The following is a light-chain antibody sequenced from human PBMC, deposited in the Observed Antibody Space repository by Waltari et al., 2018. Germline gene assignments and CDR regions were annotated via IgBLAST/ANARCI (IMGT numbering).Light chain of an antibody. J-gene: IGKJ1*01. CDR3: QHYMRLPVT. V-gene: IGKV3-20*01. CDR2: GAS. CDR1: QSVSRA. Sequence: SCRASQSVSRALAWYQQKPGKAPRLLIYGASTRATGIPDRFSGSGSGTDFSLTISRLEPEDFAVYYCQHYMRLPVTFGQGTTVEIK.